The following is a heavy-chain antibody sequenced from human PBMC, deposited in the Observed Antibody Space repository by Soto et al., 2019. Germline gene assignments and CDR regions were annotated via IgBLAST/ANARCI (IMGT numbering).Heavy chain of an antibody. Sequence: EVQLVESGGGLVQPGGPLSLSCAASGFTFSTCWMTWVRRAPGKGLEWVANLDQDGCERYYVDSVRGRFTIARDNAKNSLYLQMNSLRAEDTAVYYCVCGGNFFVYWGQGTLVTVSP. J-gene: IGHJ4*02. CDR2: LDQDGCER. D-gene: IGHD3-16*01. CDR1: GFTFSTCW. CDR3: VCGGNFFVY. V-gene: IGHV3-7*01.